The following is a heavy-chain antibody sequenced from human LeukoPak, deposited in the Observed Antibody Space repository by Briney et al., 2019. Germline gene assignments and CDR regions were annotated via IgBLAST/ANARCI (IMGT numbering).Heavy chain of an antibody. V-gene: IGHV1-69*04. CDR2: IIPILGIA. J-gene: IGHJ3*02. Sequence: GASVKVSCKASECTFTTSYIHWVRQAPGQGLEWMGRIIPILGIANYAQKFQGRVTITADRSTSTAYMELSSLRSEDTAVYYCARDQAPCSSSSGAFDIWGQGTMVTVSS. D-gene: IGHD6-6*01. CDR1: ECTFTTSY. CDR3: ARDQAPCSSSSGAFDI.